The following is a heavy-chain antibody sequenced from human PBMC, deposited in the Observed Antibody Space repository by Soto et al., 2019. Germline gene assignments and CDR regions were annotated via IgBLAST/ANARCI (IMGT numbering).Heavy chain of an antibody. J-gene: IGHJ4*02. Sequence: ASVKVSCKASGYTFTSYAMHWVRQAPGQWLEWMGWINPNSGNTGYAQKFQGRVTMTRNTSISTAYMELSSLRSEDTAVYYCARELTVRGNDYWGQGALVTVSS. V-gene: IGHV1-8*02. CDR2: INPNSGNT. CDR1: GYTFTSYA. D-gene: IGHD3-10*01. CDR3: ARELTVRGNDY.